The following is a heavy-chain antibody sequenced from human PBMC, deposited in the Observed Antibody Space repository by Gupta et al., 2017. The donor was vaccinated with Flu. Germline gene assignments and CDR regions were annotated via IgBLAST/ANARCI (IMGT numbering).Heavy chain of an antibody. CDR1: DAW. J-gene: IGHJ6*02. Sequence: DAWLIWVRQAPGQGLEWVGRSKSKGGGGTTDYAAPVKGRFTISRDDPKSTMYLKMNSLTTEDTAVYYCVHQSDFFGTKGGWVQGTTVIVSS. CDR3: VHQSDFFGTKGG. CDR2: SKSKGGGGTT. V-gene: IGHV3-15*01. D-gene: IGHD2-21*02.